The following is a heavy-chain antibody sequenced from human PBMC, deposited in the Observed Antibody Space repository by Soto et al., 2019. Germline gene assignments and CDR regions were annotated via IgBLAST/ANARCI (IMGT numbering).Heavy chain of an antibody. V-gene: IGHV3-73*02. CDR3: TRRITAAAGDY. Sequence: EVQLVESGGGLVQPGGSLKVSCAASGFTFSGSAIHWVRQASGKGLEWVGRIRSKANSYATAYGASVKGRFTISRDDSKTTAYLQMNSLKTEDTAVYDCTRRITAAAGDYWGQGTLVTVSS. D-gene: IGHD6-13*01. J-gene: IGHJ4*02. CDR2: IRSKANSYAT. CDR1: GFTFSGSA.